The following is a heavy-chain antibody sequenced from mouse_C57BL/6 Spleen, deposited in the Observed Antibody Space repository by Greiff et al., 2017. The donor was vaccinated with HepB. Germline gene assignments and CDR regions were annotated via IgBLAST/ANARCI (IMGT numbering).Heavy chain of an antibody. CDR2: ISSGSSTI. D-gene: IGHD1-1*01. V-gene: IGHV5-17*01. CDR3: ARRYGPGYFDY. J-gene: IGHJ2*01. Sequence: EVQLKESGGGLVKPGGSLKLSCAASGFTFSDYGMHWVRQAPEKGLEWVAYISSGSSTIYYADTVKGRFTISRDNAKNTLFLQMTSLRSEDTAMYYCARRYGPGYFDYWGQGTTLTVSS. CDR1: GFTFSDYG.